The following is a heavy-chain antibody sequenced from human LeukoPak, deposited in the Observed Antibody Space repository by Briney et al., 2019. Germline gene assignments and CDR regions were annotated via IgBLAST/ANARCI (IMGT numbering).Heavy chain of an antibody. CDR1: WLTVSNNY. CDR2: IFTCGHT. CDR3: ARSGFWDAYSYYYMDV. D-gene: IGHD3-16*01. V-gene: IGHV3-53*01. Sequence: GGSLRLSCAASWLTVSNNYMSWVCQAPAKELEWVSAIFTCGHTVYTASVKGRFIISKDNSNNTLFLQMNSLRAADTAIYYCARSGFWDAYSYYYMDVWGRGTTVTVSS. J-gene: IGHJ6*03.